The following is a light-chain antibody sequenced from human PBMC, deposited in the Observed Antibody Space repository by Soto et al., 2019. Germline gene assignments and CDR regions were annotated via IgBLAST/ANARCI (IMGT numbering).Light chain of an antibody. CDR2: KAS. CDR3: QQYNSYSPLT. CDR1: QSISSW. V-gene: IGKV1-5*03. J-gene: IGKJ4*01. Sequence: DIQMTQSPSTLSASARDRVTITCRASQSISSWLAWYQQKPGKAPKLLIYKASSLESGVPSRFSGSGSGTEFTLTLSSLQPDDFATYYCQQYNSYSPLTVGGGTKGDIK.